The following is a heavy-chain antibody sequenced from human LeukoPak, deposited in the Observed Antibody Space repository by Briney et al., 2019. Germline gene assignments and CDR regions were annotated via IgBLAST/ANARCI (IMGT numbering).Heavy chain of an antibody. Sequence: PSQTLSLTCTVSGGSISSGSYCWSWIRQPAGKGLEWIGRIYTSGSTNYNPSLKSRVTISVDTSKNQFSLKLSSVTAADTAVYYCARVPYDFWSGYYGAFDIWGQGTMVTVSS. CDR3: ARVPYDFWSGYYGAFDI. J-gene: IGHJ3*02. V-gene: IGHV4-61*02. D-gene: IGHD3-3*01. CDR1: GGSISSGSYC. CDR2: IYTSGST.